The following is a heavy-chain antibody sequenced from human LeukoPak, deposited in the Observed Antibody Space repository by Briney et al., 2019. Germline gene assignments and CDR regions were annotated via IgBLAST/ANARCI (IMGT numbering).Heavy chain of an antibody. Sequence: SRTLFLTCAVSGDSISSGGYWWSWIRQHPGKGPEWIGYISYGGNTYYNPSLKSRVAISADTPKNQFSLKLSSTTAADTAVYYCARAPVATPSEFDYWGQGTLVTVSS. J-gene: IGHJ4*02. CDR1: GDSISSGGYW. D-gene: IGHD5-12*01. V-gene: IGHV4-31*11. CDR2: ISYGGNT. CDR3: ARAPVATPSEFDY.